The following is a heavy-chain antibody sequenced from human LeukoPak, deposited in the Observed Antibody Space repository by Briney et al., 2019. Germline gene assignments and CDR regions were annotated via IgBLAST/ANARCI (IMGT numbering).Heavy chain of an antibody. CDR2: IFSGGDT. D-gene: IGHD2-2*01. CDR1: GFTVRNNW. J-gene: IGHJ5*02. CDR3: ARDPSAVTANTYA. V-gene: IGHV3-66*01. Sequence: TGGSLRLSCAASGFTVRNNWMNWVRQAPGKGLEWVSLIFSGGDTQYADSVKDRLTISRDASKNTLYLQMSNLRAEDTAVYYCARDPSAVTANTYAWGQGTLVTVSS.